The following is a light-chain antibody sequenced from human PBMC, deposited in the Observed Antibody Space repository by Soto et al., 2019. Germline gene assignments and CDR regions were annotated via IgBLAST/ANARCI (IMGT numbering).Light chain of an antibody. V-gene: IGLV1-47*01. CDR1: NSNIGSNY. Sequence: QSVLTQPPSASGTPGQRVTISCSGSNSNIGSNYVHWYQHLPGTAPKLLIDRNNQRPSGVPDRFFGSKSGTSASLAISGLRSEDEDDYYCAARDDSMSGFDVFGAGTKVNVL. CDR2: RNN. J-gene: IGLJ1*01. CDR3: AARDDSMSGFDV.